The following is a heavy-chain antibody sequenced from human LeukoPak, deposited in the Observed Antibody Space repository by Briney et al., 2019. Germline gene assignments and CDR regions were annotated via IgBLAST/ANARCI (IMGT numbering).Heavy chain of an antibody. V-gene: IGHV1-18*01. CDR2: ISGYDGNT. Sequence: ASVKVSCKASGYTFTAYGISWVRQAPGQGLEWMGWISGYDGNTKYAQNVQGRVTMTTDTTARIAYMEVRSLRSEDTAVYYCARAGSGYDTFDYWGQGTLVTVSS. CDR3: ARAGSGYDTFDY. D-gene: IGHD5-12*01. CDR1: GYTFTAYG. J-gene: IGHJ4*02.